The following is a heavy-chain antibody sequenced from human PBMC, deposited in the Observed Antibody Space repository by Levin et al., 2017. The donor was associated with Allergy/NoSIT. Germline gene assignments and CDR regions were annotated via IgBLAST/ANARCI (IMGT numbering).Heavy chain of an antibody. J-gene: IGHJ4*02. V-gene: IGHV5-51*01. CDR2: IYPGDSDT. D-gene: IGHD6-19*01. CDR3: ARRAMTVEYFDY. CDR1: GYSFSSSW. Sequence: GESLKISCKVSGYSFSSSWIGWVRQMPGKGLEWMGNIYPGDSDTRYSPSFQGQVTISAVKSITTAYLQWSSLKVSDTAIYYCARRAMTVEYFDYWGQGTLITV.